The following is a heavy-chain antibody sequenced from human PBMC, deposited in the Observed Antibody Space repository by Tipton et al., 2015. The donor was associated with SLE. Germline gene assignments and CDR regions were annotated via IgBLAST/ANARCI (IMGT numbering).Heavy chain of an antibody. CDR3: AKRGPVTAPHPEYLQH. Sequence: SLRLSCAASGFTFSSYGMHWVRQAPGKGLEWVAFIRYDGSNKYYADSVKGRFTISRDNSKNTLYLQMNSLRAEDTAVYYCAKRGPVTAPHPEYLQHWGQGTLVTVSS. D-gene: IGHD2-21*02. V-gene: IGHV3-30*02. CDR1: GFTFSSYG. CDR2: IRYDGSNK. J-gene: IGHJ1*01.